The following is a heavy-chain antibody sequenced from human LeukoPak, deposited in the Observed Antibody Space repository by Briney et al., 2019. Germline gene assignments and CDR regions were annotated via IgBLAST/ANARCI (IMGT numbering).Heavy chain of an antibody. Sequence: SETLSLTCSVSIGSISSSKWWSWVRPSPVKGLEWIGEIYLYGTTNYNPSFTSRVTMSVDRSRNQFSLKLTSVTAADTAVYYCARQKWEQQGRDYYFNGLDVWGPGTTVIVSS. V-gene: IGHV4-4*02. CDR1: IGSISSSKW. CDR2: IYLYGTT. CDR3: ARQKWEQQGRDYYFNGLDV. J-gene: IGHJ6*02. D-gene: IGHD1/OR15-1a*01.